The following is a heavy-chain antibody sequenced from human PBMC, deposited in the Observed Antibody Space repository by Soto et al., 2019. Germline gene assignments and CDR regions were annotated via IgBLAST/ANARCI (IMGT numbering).Heavy chain of an antibody. CDR1: GYTFTGYY. CDR3: AREGPGYCSSTSCPDFDY. CDR2: INPNSGGT. Sequence: ASVNVSCKASGYTFTGYYMHWLRQAPGQGLEWMGWINPNSGGTNYAQKFQGWVTMTRDTSISTAYMELSRLRSDDTAVYYCAREGPGYCSSTSCPDFDYWGQGTLVTVSS. V-gene: IGHV1-2*04. J-gene: IGHJ4*02. D-gene: IGHD2-2*01.